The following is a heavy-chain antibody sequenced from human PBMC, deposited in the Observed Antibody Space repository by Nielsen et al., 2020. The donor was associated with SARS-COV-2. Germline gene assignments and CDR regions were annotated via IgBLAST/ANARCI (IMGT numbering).Heavy chain of an antibody. CDR2: IYYSGST. D-gene: IGHD2-15*01. CDR3: ARNNKGYCSGGSCYYYYGMDV. V-gene: IGHV4-31*03. J-gene: IGHJ6*02. CDR1: GGSISSGGYY. Sequence: SETLSLTCTVSGGSISSGGYYWSWIRQHPGKGLEWIGYIYYSGSTYYNPSLKSRVTISVDTSKNQFSLKLSSVTAADTAVYYCARNNKGYCSGGSCYYYYGMDVWGQGTTVTVSS.